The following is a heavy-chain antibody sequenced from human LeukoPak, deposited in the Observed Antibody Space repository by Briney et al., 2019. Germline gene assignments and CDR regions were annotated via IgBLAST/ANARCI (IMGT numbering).Heavy chain of an antibody. CDR1: GFTSSDYG. CDR2: MWCGGSNK. D-gene: IGHD6-19*01. Sequence: QTGRSPRLSCAASGFTSSDYGMHWVRQAPGKGLEWVAVMWCGGSNKYYADSVKGRFTISRDNFKNTLYLQMNSLRAEDTAVYYCVSVAVAGNLNNWFDPWGQGTLVTVSS. J-gene: IGHJ5*02. V-gene: IGHV3-33*01. CDR3: VSVAVAGNLNNWFDP.